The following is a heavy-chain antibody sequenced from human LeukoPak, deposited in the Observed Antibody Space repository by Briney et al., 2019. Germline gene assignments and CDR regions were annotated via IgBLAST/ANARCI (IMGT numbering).Heavy chain of an antibody. V-gene: IGHV1-18*01. J-gene: IGHJ4*02. D-gene: IGHD6-13*01. Sequence: ASVKVSCRASGYTFTSYGISWVRQAPGQGLEWMGWISAYNGNTNYAQKLQGRVTMTTDTSTSTAYMELRSLRSDDTAVYYCALGYSSSWPRGENYWGQGTLVTVSS. CDR1: GYTFTSYG. CDR3: ALGYSSSWPRGENY. CDR2: ISAYNGNT.